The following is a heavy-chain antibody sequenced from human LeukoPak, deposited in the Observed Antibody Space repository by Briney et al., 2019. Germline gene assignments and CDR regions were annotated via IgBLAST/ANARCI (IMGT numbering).Heavy chain of an antibody. J-gene: IGHJ5*01. CDR1: GYTFTASF. Sequence: ASVKVSCKASGYTFTASFIHWVRQAPGQGLEWLGRMNPNSGGGTYGQTFQGRVTMTRDRSITTAYMELSRLRSEDTAMYYCARDQGDGGNTFDPWGQGTLVTVSS. V-gene: IGHV1-2*06. D-gene: IGHD4-23*01. CDR2: MNPNSGGG. CDR3: ARDQGDGGNTFDP.